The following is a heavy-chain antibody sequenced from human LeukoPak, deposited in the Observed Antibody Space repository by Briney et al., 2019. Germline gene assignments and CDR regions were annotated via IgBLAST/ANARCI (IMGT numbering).Heavy chain of an antibody. CDR1: GFTFSRFW. Sequence: GGSLRLSCAASGFTFSRFWMAWVRQAPGKGLEGVANIKQDGREKYYVDSVKGRFTISRDNAKNSLYLQMNSLRVEDTAVYYCAFNDYGERGANFDYWGQGTLVTVSS. D-gene: IGHD4-17*01. V-gene: IGHV3-7*01. J-gene: IGHJ4*02. CDR2: IKQDGREK. CDR3: AFNDYGERGANFDY.